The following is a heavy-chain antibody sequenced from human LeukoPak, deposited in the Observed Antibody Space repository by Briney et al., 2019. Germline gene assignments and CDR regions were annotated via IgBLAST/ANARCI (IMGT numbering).Heavy chain of an antibody. D-gene: IGHD3-22*01. CDR1: GASISSSYW. CDR2: IYHSGGT. Sequence: PSGTLSLTCAVSGASISSSYWWSWVRQTPGKGLEWIGEIYHSGGTNYNPSLNSRVTLSLDKSENQFSLKLTSVTAADTAVYYCAREVYYDSSGYYASWGQGTLVTVSS. CDR3: AREVYYDSSGYYAS. J-gene: IGHJ5*02. V-gene: IGHV4-4*02.